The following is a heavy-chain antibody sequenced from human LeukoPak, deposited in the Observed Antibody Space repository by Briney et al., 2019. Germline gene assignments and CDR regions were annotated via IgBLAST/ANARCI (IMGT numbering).Heavy chain of an antibody. J-gene: IGHJ4*02. D-gene: IGHD3-9*01. V-gene: IGHV1-69*13. CDR2: IIPIFGTA. Sequence: SVKLSCKSSGGTFSSYAISWVRQPPGQGLEWMGGIIPIFGTANYAQKFQGRVTITADESTSTAYMELSSLRSEDTAVYYCARAPCLTGYCSVYFDYWGQGTLVTVSS. CDR3: ARAPCLTGYCSVYFDY. CDR1: GGTFSSYA.